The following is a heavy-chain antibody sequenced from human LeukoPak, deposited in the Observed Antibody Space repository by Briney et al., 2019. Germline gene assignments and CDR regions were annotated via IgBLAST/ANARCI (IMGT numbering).Heavy chain of an antibody. J-gene: IGHJ6*03. V-gene: IGHV4-34*01. CDR2: INHSGST. D-gene: IGHD6-13*01. CDR3: ARGPVFGSSWSFYYYYYMDV. CDR1: GGSFSGYY. Sequence: SETLSLTCAVYGGSFSGYYRSWIRQPPGKGLEWIGEINHSGSTNYNPSLKSRVTISVDTSKNQFSLKLSSVTAADTAVYYCARGPVFGSSWSFYYYYYMDVWGKGTTVTVSS.